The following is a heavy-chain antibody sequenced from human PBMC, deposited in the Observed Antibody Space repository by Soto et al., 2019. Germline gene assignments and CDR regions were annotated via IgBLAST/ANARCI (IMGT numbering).Heavy chain of an antibody. V-gene: IGHV3-30-3*01. D-gene: IGHD5-18*01. J-gene: IGHJ4*02. Sequence: GGSLRLSCAASGFIFRSYVMHWARQAPGKGLEWVTFISYDGSKQYYADSVKGRFTISRDNSKNTLYLQMNSLTAEDTALYYCARVTEGYTHGSYYFDYWGQGSRVTVSS. CDR1: GFIFRSYV. CDR3: ARVTEGYTHGSYYFDY. CDR2: ISYDGSKQ.